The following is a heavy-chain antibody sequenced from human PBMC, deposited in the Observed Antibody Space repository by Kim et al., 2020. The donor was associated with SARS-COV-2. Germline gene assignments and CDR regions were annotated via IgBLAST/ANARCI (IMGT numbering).Heavy chain of an antibody. V-gene: IGHV3-48*03. Sequence: GGSLRLSCAASGFTFSSYEMNWVRQAPGKGLEWVSYISSSGSTIYYADSVKGRFTISRDNAKNSLYLQMNSLRAEDTAVYYCARSSKPPPFDYWGQGTLVTVSS. CDR2: ISSSGSTI. CDR1: GFTFSSYE. CDR3: ARSSKPPPFDY. J-gene: IGHJ4*02.